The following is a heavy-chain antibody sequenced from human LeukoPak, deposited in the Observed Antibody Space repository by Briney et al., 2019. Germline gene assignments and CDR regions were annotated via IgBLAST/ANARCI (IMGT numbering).Heavy chain of an antibody. J-gene: IGHJ5*02. Sequence: SETLSLTCAVYGGSFSGYYWSWIRQPPGKGLEWIGEINHSGSTNYNPSLKSRVTISVDTSKNQFSLKLSSVTAADTAVYYCARDGTYYYDSSGYLPADSWFDPWGQGTLVTVSS. D-gene: IGHD3-22*01. CDR2: INHSGST. CDR1: GGSFSGYY. V-gene: IGHV4-34*01. CDR3: ARDGTYYYDSSGYLPADSWFDP.